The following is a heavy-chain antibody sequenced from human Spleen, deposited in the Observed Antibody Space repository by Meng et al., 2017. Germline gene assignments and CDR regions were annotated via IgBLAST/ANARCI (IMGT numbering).Heavy chain of an antibody. CDR2: INPNSGGT. D-gene: IGHD5-24*01. V-gene: IGHV1-2*02. J-gene: IGHJ3*02. CDR3: AREDGPDAFDI. Sequence: ASVMVSCKASGYILTDYFMHWVRQAPRQGLEWLGWINPNSGGTNYAQKFQGRVTMTSNTSISTAYLELSSLKTDDAAVYYCAREDGPDAFDIWGQGRTVTVSS. CDR1: GYILTDYF.